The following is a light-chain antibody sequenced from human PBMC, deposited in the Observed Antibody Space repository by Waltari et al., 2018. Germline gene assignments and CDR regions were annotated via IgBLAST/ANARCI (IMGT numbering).Light chain of an antibody. CDR3: SSYTSSTSVV. V-gene: IGLV2-14*03. J-gene: IGLJ2*01. Sequence: QSALTQPASVSGSPGQSITITCTGTSSDVGGYNFISWYHHHPGKAPKLLIYDVNNRPSGVSDRFSGSKAGNTASLTISGLQAEDEADYYCSSYTSSTSVVFGGGTQLTVL. CDR1: SSDVGGYNF. CDR2: DVN.